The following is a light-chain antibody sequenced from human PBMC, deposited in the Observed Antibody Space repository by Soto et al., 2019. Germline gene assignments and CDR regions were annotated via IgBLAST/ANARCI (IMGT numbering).Light chain of an antibody. J-gene: IGLJ2*01. CDR2: DDN. Sequence: NFMLTQPHSVSESPGKTVTISCTRSSGSIASNYVQWYQQRPGSAPTTVIYDDNQRPSGVPDRFSGPIDSSSNSASLTISGLKTEDEADYYCQSYDSTYVVFGGGTKLTVL. CDR1: SGSIASNY. CDR3: QSYDSTYVV. V-gene: IGLV6-57*03.